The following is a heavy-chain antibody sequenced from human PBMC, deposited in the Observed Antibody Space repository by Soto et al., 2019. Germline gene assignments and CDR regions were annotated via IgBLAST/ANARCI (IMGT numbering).Heavy chain of an antibody. Sequence: EVQLVESGGGLVQPGGSLRLSCEASGFIFSIYWMNWVRQAPGKGLEWVASIKRDGSDVYYVDSVKGRFTISRDNAKNSLYLQMNSLRPEDTGVYYCARETFAAEDYWGQGTLVSVSS. V-gene: IGHV3-7*01. CDR2: IKRDGSDV. J-gene: IGHJ4*02. D-gene: IGHD3-10*01. CDR1: GFIFSIYW. CDR3: ARETFAAEDY.